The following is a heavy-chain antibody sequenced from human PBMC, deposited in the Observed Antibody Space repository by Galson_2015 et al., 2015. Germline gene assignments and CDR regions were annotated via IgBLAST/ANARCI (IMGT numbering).Heavy chain of an antibody. CDR3: ARAEGGFHCPYHNGVDG. J-gene: IGHJ6*02. D-gene: IGHD1-26*01. CDR1: GYSFTDNY. V-gene: IGHV1-2*06. Sequence: SVKVSCKASGYSFTDNYAHWVRQAPGQGLEWMGRINPNSGDTDYSQKFQGRITVTGDASTSTAYVEMSSLRSDDTAVYYCARAEGGFHCPYHNGVDGWCQGAAVTAPS. CDR2: INPNSGDT.